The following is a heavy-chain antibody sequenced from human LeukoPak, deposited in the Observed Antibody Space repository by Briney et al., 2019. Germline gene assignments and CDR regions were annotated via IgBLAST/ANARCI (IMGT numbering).Heavy chain of an antibody. CDR1: GYTFTGYY. CDR2: INPSGGST. Sequence: GASVKVSCKASGYTFTGYYMHWVQQAPGQGLEWMGIINPSGGSTSYAQKFQGRVTMTRDMSTSTVYMELSSLRSEDTAVYYCARPSTQNVAAADCDYWGQGTLVTVSS. J-gene: IGHJ4*02. CDR3: ARPSTQNVAAADCDY. D-gene: IGHD6-13*01. V-gene: IGHV1-46*01.